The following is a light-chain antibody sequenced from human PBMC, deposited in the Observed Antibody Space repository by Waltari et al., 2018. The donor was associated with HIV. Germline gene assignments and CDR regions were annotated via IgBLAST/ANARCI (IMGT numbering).Light chain of an antibody. CDR2: EVN. V-gene: IGLV2-23*02. J-gene: IGLJ3*02. CDR3: CSCSVTNSLWV. CDR1: TSEIAIYNL. Sequence: QSALTQAASVSASLGQSINISCTATTSEIAIYNLVSRYKHHPGKAPKLILYEVNKRPSGVSNRFSGSRSGNTTSLTITGLLADDEADYYCCSCSVTNSLWVFGGGTKVTVV.